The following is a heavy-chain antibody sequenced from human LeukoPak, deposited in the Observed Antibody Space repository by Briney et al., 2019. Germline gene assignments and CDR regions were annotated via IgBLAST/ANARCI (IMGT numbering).Heavy chain of an antibody. CDR3: TRGAGWLIDY. V-gene: IGHV4-59*01. D-gene: IGHD3-16*01. Sequence: PSETLSLTCTVSGGSISSYYWSWIRQPPGKGLEWIGYIYYSGSTNYNPSLKSRVTISVDTSKNQFSLKLSSVTAADTAVYYCTRGAGWLIDYWGQGILVTVSS. J-gene: IGHJ4*02. CDR2: IYYSGST. CDR1: GGSISSYY.